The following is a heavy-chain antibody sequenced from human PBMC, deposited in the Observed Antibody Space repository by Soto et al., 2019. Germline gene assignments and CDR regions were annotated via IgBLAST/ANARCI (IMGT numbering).Heavy chain of an antibody. CDR1: GFSLSSTRMA. CDR3: AHIVVAGLGYYFDY. J-gene: IGHJ4*02. D-gene: IGHD6-19*01. Sequence: QITLKESCPTLVKPTQTLTLTCTFSGFSLSSTRMAVGWIRPPPGKALEWLALFYWDDDKRYSLFLKSRLTITKDTSKNQVVLTMSNMDPVDTARYYCAHIVVAGLGYYFDYWGQGTLVTVSS. V-gene: IGHV2-5*02. CDR2: FYWDDDK.